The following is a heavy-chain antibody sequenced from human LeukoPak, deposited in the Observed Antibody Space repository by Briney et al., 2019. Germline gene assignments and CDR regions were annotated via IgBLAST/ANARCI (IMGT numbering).Heavy chain of an antibody. CDR2: ISGSGGST. J-gene: IGHJ6*02. CDR1: GFTFSSYA. D-gene: IGHD4-17*01. V-gene: IGHV3-23*01. Sequence: GGSLRLSCAASGFTFSSYAMSWVRQAPGKGLEWVSAISGSGGSTYYADSVKGRFTISRDNSKNTLYLQMYSLRAEDTAVYYCAKVNGDYPYASYYYYGMDVWGQGTTVTVSS. CDR3: AKVNGDYPYASYYYYGMDV.